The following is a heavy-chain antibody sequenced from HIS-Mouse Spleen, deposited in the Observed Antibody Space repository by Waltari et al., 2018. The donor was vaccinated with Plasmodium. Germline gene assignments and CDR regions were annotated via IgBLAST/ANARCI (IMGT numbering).Heavy chain of an antibody. V-gene: IGHV1-2*02. D-gene: IGHD6-13*01. J-gene: IGHJ1*01. CDR2: INPNSGGT. Sequence: ASGYTFTGYYMHWVRLAPGQGLEWMGWINPNSGGTNYAQKFQGRVTMTRDTSISTAYMELSRLRSDDTAVYYCARVLGYKAAAGTFVEYFQHWGQGTLVTVSS. CDR1: GYTFTGYY. CDR3: ARVLGYKAAAGTFVEYFQH.